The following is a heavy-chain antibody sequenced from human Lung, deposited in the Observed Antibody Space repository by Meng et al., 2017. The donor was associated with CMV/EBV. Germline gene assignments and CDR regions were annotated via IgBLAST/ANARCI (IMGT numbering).Heavy chain of an antibody. D-gene: IGHD5-12*01. CDR1: GYTFTGYY. CDR2: INPNSGVT. V-gene: IGHV1-2*02. J-gene: IGHJ3*02. CDR3: ARPKQHSGYDLWGDGFDI. Sequence: ASXXVSXKASGYTFTGYYMHWVRQAPGQGLEWMGWINPNSGVTNSAQKFQARVTMTRDTSISTAYMVLTRLRSDDTAVYCCARPKQHSGYDLWGDGFDIWGQGTXVTVSS.